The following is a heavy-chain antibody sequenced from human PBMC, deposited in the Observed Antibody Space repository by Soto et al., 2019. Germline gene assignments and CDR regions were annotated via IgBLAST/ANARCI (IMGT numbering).Heavy chain of an antibody. CDR3: VHGGGYCTSTSCYFYFDY. Sequence: KESGPTLVKPTQTLTLTCTFSGFSLSTSGVGVGWIRQPPGKALEWLALIYWDGDKRYSPSLKSRLSITKDTSKNQVVLTMTNMDPEDTATDYCVHGGGYCTSTSCYFYFDYWGQGTQVTLSS. CDR1: GFSLSTSGVG. J-gene: IGHJ4*02. CDR2: IYWDGDK. D-gene: IGHD2-2*01. V-gene: IGHV2-5*02.